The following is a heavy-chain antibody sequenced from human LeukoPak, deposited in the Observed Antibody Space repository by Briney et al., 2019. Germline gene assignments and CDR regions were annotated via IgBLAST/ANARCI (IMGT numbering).Heavy chain of an antibody. D-gene: IGHD3-16*01. Sequence: GRSLRLSCAASGFTFTFSRYGMHWVRQAPGKGLEWVAVIWSAGGNKYYSDSVKGCFTISRDNSKNTLFLQMNSLRAEDTAVYFCAREGDYYSVDVWGQGTTVTVSS. CDR1: GFTFTFSRYG. CDR3: AREGDYYSVDV. J-gene: IGHJ6*02. CDR2: IWSAGGNK. V-gene: IGHV3-33*01.